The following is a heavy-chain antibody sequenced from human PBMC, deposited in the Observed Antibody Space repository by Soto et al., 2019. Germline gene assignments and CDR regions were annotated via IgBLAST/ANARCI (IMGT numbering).Heavy chain of an antibody. CDR1: GFTFSSYA. V-gene: IGHV3-7*01. Sequence: QPGGSLRLSCAASGFTFSSYAMHWVRQAPGKGLEWVANINQDESEKHFVDSVKGRFTISRDNAKNSLYLQMNSLRAEDRAVYYCARGKPYGDSFDYWGQGTLVTVSS. D-gene: IGHD4-17*01. CDR2: INQDESEK. J-gene: IGHJ4*02. CDR3: ARGKPYGDSFDY.